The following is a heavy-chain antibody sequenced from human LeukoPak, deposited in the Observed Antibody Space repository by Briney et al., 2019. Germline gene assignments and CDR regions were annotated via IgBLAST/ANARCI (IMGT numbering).Heavy chain of an antibody. J-gene: IGHJ4*02. CDR2: ISSSGSTI. CDR3: ARDPSRRYDSSGYYQYFDY. D-gene: IGHD3-22*01. CDR1: GFTFSSYE. Sequence: GGALRLSCAASGFTFSSYEMNWVRQAPGKGLEWVSYISSSGSTIYYADSVKGRFTISRDNAKNSLYLQMNSLRAEHTALYYCARDPSRRYDSSGYYQYFDYWGQGTLVTVSS. V-gene: IGHV3-48*03.